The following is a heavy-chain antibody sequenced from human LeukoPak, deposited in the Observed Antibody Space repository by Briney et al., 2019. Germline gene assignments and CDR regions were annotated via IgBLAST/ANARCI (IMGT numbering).Heavy chain of an antibody. Sequence: ASVKVPCKASGYTFTSYYMHWVRQAPGQGLEWMGIINPSGGSTSYAQKFQGRVTMTRDTSTSTVYMELSSLRSEDTAVYYCARDYRSSSWYNWFDPWGQGTLVTVSS. V-gene: IGHV1-46*01. CDR1: GYTFTSYY. CDR2: INPSGGST. D-gene: IGHD6-13*01. J-gene: IGHJ5*02. CDR3: ARDYRSSSWYNWFDP.